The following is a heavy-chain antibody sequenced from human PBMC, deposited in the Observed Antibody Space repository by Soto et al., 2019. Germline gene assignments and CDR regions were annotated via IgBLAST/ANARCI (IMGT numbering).Heavy chain of an antibody. J-gene: IGHJ6*02. Sequence: QVQLQESGPGLVKPSQTLSLTCTVSGGSISSGGYYWSWIRQHPGKGLEWIGYIYYSGSTYYNPSLTSRFTISVNTSNNQFSLKLSSVTAADTAVYYCAASCVGCGGFNYYGMDVWGQGTTVTVSS. CDR3: AASCVGCGGFNYYGMDV. CDR2: IYYSGST. V-gene: IGHV4-31*03. CDR1: GGSISSGGYY. D-gene: IGHD2-21*01.